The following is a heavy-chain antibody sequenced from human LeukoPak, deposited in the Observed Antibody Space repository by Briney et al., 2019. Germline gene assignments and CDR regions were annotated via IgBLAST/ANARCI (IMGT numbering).Heavy chain of an antibody. D-gene: IGHD3/OR15-3a*01. CDR3: ARGFGYRGTGYYT. CDR2: MNPNSGNT. Sequence: GASVKVSCKASGGTFSSYAISWVRQAPGQGLEWMGWMNPNSGNTGYAQKFQGRVTITRNTSISTAYMELSSLRSEDTAVYYCARGFGYRGTGYYTWGQGTLVTVSS. J-gene: IGHJ5*02. CDR1: GGTFSSYA. V-gene: IGHV1-8*03.